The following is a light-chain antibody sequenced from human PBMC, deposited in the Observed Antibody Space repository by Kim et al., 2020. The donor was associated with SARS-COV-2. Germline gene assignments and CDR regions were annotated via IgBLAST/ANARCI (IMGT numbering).Light chain of an antibody. CDR3: QVWDSSTARV. Sequence: VALGQTDRIACGGNNIGSKNVPWYQKKPGQAPVLVIYRASNRPSGIPERFSGSNSGNTATLTISRAQAGDEADYYCQVWDSSTARVFGGGTQLTVL. CDR1: NIGSKN. V-gene: IGLV3-9*01. J-gene: IGLJ3*02. CDR2: RAS.